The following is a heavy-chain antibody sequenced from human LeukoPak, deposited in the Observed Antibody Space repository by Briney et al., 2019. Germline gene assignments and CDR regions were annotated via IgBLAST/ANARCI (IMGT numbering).Heavy chain of an antibody. V-gene: IGHV1-2*02. Sequence: ASVKASCKASGYTFTGYYMHWVRQAPGQGLEWMGWINPNSGGTNYAQKFQGRVTMTRDTSISTAYMELSRLRSDDTAVYYCAREVQLWLEGGDYWGQGTLVTVSS. J-gene: IGHJ4*02. CDR3: AREVQLWLEGGDY. CDR2: INPNSGGT. D-gene: IGHD5-18*01. CDR1: GYTFTGYY.